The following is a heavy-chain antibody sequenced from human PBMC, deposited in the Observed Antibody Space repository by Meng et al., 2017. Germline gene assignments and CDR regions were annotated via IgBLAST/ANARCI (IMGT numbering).Heavy chain of an antibody. Sequence: QGQRGQLGVEVKKPGASGKVSCKASGYTFTGYYMHWVRQAPGQGLEWMGRINPNSGGTNYAQKFQGRVTMTRDTSISTAYMELSRLRSDDTAVYYCARDYGSGRIILHFDYWGQGTLVTVSS. J-gene: IGHJ4*02. V-gene: IGHV1-2*06. D-gene: IGHD3-10*01. CDR1: GYTFTGYY. CDR2: INPNSGGT. CDR3: ARDYGSGRIILHFDY.